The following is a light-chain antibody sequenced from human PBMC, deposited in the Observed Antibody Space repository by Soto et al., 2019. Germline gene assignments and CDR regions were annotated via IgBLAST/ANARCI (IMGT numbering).Light chain of an antibody. CDR3: QVWDSSSDHHVV. CDR2: DDS. J-gene: IGLJ2*01. V-gene: IGLV3-21*02. CDR1: NIGSKS. Sequence: SYELTQPPSASVAPGQTARITWGGNNIGSKSVHWYQQKPGQAPVLVVYDDSDRPSGSPERFSGSNSGNTATLTISRVEAGDEADYYCQVWDSSSDHHVVFGGGTKLTVL.